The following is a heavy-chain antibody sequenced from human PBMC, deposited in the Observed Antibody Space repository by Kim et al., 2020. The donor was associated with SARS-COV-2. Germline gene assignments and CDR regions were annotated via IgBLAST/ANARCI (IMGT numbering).Heavy chain of an antibody. V-gene: IGHV3-21*01. CDR2: SI. J-gene: IGHJ5*02. Sequence: SISYADSVKARFTISRDNSKNSLYLQMNSLSAEDTAVYYCARDTGGGSISWGQGTLVTVSS. D-gene: IGHD3-9*01. CDR3: ARDTGGGSIS.